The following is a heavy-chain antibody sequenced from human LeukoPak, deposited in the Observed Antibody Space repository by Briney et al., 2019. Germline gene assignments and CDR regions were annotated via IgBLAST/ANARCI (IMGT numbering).Heavy chain of an antibody. J-gene: IGHJ4*02. V-gene: IGHV3-74*01. Sequence: GGSLRLSCVASGFTFSKNCMHGVRQAPGKGLVWVSRIQGDGSNTNYADSVKGRFSISRDNAKNTVYLQMNSLRAEDTGIYYCARGTSAGGPISPFDFWGQGTVVTVSS. CDR2: IQGDGSNT. CDR3: ARGTSAGGPISPFDF. CDR1: GFTFSKNC. D-gene: IGHD6-13*01.